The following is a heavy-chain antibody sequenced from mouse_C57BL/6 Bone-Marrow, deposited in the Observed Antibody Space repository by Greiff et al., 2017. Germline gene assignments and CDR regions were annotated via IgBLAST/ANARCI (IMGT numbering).Heavy chain of an antibody. CDR3: AREGGNPFAY. J-gene: IGHJ3*01. D-gene: IGHD2-1*01. CDR2: IDPSDSET. Sequence: QVHVKQPGAELVRPGSSVKLSCKASGYTFTSYWMHWVKQRPIQGLEWIGNIDPSDSETHYNQKFKDKATLTVDKSSSTAYMQLSSLTSEDSAVYYCAREGGNPFAYWGQGTLVTVSA. V-gene: IGHV1-52*01. CDR1: GYTFTSYW.